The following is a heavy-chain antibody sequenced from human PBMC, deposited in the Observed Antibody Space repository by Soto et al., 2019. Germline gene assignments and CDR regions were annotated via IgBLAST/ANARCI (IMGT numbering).Heavy chain of an antibody. D-gene: IGHD3-10*01. CDR3: TTQPWFT. V-gene: IGHV3-15*01. CDR2: IKSKTDDGTT. Sequence: GGSLRLSCAASGFTFSDAWMSWVRQAPGKGLEWVGRIKSKTDDGTTDYAAPVRGRFTISRDDSKNTVYLQMNSLKTEDTAVYYCTTQPWFTWGQGTLVTVSS. CDR1: GFTFSDAW. J-gene: IGHJ5*02.